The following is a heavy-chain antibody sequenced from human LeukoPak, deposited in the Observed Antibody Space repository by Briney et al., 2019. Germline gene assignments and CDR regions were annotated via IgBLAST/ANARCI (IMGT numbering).Heavy chain of an antibody. D-gene: IGHD3-3*01. V-gene: IGHV1-69*13. CDR2: IIPIFGTA. CDR1: GGTFSSYA. CDR3: ARRTIFGVANQETFDY. J-gene: IGHJ4*02. Sequence: SVKVSCKASGGTFSSYAISWVRQAPGQGLEWMGGIIPIFGTANYAQKFQGRVTITADESTSTAYMELSSLRPEDTAVYYCARRTIFGVANQETFDYWGQGTLVTVSS.